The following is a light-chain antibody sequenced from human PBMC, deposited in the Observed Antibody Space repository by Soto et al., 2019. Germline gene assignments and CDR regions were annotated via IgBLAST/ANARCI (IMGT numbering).Light chain of an antibody. CDR1: KNISRS. CDR3: QQRSNWTPT. Sequence: DIVITQSPFTLSVSAGERATLSCRASKNISRSLAWYQQKPGKGPSLLIYGTSNRETGIPAMFSGSGSGTEFTRTISSLEHEDFAVDYCQQRSNWTPTFGGGTKVDIK. V-gene: IGKV3-11*01. J-gene: IGKJ4*01. CDR2: GTS.